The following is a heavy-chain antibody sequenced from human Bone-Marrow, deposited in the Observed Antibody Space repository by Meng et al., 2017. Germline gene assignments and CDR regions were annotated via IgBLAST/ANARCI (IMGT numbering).Heavy chain of an antibody. CDR2: INIDGSST. CDR1: GFKLSSYW. CDR3: AQLGTTDY. J-gene: IGHJ4*02. D-gene: IGHD6-13*01. Sequence: EGQLVGAGGGLVQPGGSLRLSCVASGFKLSSYWMHWVRQAPGKGLVWVSRINIDGSSTIYADSVEGRFTIPRDNAKNTLYLQMNSLRVDDTAVYYCAQLGTTDYWGQGALVTVSS. V-gene: IGHV3-74*01.